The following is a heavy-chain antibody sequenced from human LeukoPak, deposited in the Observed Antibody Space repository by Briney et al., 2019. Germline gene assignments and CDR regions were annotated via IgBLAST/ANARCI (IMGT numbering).Heavy chain of an antibody. CDR1: EFTFSNFG. CDR3: AKGVLRYFDRGKGAFDI. V-gene: IGHV3-30*18. CDR2: ISFDGTNK. Sequence: PGRSLRLSCAASEFTFSNFGMHWVRQAPGKGLEWVAVISFDGTNKFYAESVKGRFTICRDNSKNTLYLQMNSVTKEDTAVYDCAKGVLRYFDRGKGAFDIWGQGTVVTVSS. J-gene: IGHJ3*02. D-gene: IGHD3-9*01.